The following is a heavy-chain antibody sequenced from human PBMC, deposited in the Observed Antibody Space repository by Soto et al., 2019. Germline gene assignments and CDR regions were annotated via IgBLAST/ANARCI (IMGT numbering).Heavy chain of an antibody. D-gene: IGHD4-17*01. CDR1: GGSISSYY. J-gene: IGHJ4*02. V-gene: IGHV4-59*01. Sequence: QVQLQESGPGLVKPSETLSLTCTVSGGSISSYYWIWIRQPPGKGLEWIGYIYYSGSTNYNPSLKSRVTISVDTSKNQFSQNLSSVTAADTAVYYCARAWGGYGHYWGQGTLVTVSS. CDR3: ARAWGGYGHY. CDR2: IYYSGST.